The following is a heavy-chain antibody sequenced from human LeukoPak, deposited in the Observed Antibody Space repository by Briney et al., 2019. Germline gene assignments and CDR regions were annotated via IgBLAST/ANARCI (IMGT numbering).Heavy chain of an antibody. J-gene: IGHJ5*01. Sequence: ASVKVSCKASAYTFTNYDINWVRQAAGQGLEWMGWMNPNSGNTGYAQKFQGRVTMTRNTSIRTAYLELTNLRSEDTAVYYCARRGDGSGSYYSWFDFWGQGSLVTVSS. D-gene: IGHD3-10*01. CDR2: MNPNSGNT. V-gene: IGHV1-8*01. CDR1: AYTFTNYD. CDR3: ARRGDGSGSYYSWFDF.